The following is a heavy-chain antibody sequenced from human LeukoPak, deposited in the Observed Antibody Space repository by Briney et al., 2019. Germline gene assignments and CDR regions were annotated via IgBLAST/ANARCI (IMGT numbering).Heavy chain of an antibody. V-gene: IGHV4-34*01. CDR1: GGSFSGYY. D-gene: IGHD6-13*01. Sequence: SETLSLTCAVYGGSFSGYYWSWIRQPPGKGLEWIGEINHGGSTNYNPSLKSRVPISVDTSKNQFSLKLSSVTAADTAVYYCARVGRDSSSWYSHYYYYYMDVWGKGTTVTVSS. CDR2: INHGGST. CDR3: ARVGRDSSSWYSHYYYYYMDV. J-gene: IGHJ6*03.